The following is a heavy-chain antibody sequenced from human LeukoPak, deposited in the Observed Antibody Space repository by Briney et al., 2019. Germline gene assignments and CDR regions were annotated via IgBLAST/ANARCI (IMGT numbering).Heavy chain of an antibody. J-gene: IGHJ4*02. CDR3: ARFGLKWALDY. D-gene: IGHD2-8*01. V-gene: IGHV3-53*01. Sequence: PGGSLRLSCAASGFTVNSNSMSWVRQAPGEALEWVSVIYISGGTSYADSLKGRFTISRDNSKNTLYLQMNSLRAEDTAVHYCARFGLKWALDYWGQGTLVTVSS. CDR2: IYISGGT. CDR1: GFTVNSNS.